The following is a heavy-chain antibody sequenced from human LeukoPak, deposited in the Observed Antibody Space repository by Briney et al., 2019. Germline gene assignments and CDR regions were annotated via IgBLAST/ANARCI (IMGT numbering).Heavy chain of an antibody. CDR3: ARLEATINGMDV. CDR2: IVVGSGNT. D-gene: IGHD5-12*01. J-gene: IGHJ6*02. Sequence: SVKVSCKASGFTFTSSAMQWVRQARGQRLEWIGWIVVGSGNTNYAQKFQERVTITRDMSTSTAYMELSSLRSEDTAVYYCARLEATINGMDVWGQGTTVTVSS. CDR1: GFTFTSSA. V-gene: IGHV1-58*02.